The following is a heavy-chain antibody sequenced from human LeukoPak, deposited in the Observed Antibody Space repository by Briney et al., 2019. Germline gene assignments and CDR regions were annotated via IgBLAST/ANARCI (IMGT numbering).Heavy chain of an antibody. Sequence: SETLSLTCAVYGGSFSGYYWSWIRQPPGKGLEWIGEINHSGSTNYNPSLKSRVTISVDTSKNQFSLKLSSVTAADTAVYYCARGGGGVPAYYWGQGTLVTVSS. V-gene: IGHV4-34*01. CDR2: INHSGST. D-gene: IGHD1-1*01. CDR1: GGSFSGYY. CDR3: ARGGGGVPAYY. J-gene: IGHJ4*02.